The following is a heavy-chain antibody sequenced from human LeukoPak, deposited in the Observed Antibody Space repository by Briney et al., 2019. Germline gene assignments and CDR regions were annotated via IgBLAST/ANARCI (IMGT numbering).Heavy chain of an antibody. Sequence: PSETLSLTCIVSGGSISSLNLWSWLRQPPGKGLEWIGETYLGGTTNFNPSLKSRVTIVIDKSKNQLSRQLTSVTAADPAVYYCAGLEGRYSTDWFYFFDYWGQGALVTVSS. D-gene: IGHD6-19*01. J-gene: IGHJ4*02. V-gene: IGHV4-4*02. CDR1: GGSISSLNL. CDR2: TYLGGTT. CDR3: AGLEGRYSTDWFYFFDY.